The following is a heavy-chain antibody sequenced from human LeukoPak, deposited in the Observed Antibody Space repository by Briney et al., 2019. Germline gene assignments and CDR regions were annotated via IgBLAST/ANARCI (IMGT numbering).Heavy chain of an antibody. CDR3: ARVRSGITIFGVVISYFDY. D-gene: IGHD3-3*01. Sequence: PSETLSLTCTVSGGSISSYYWSWIRQPPGKGLEWIGYIYYSGSTNYNPSLKSRVTISVDTSKNQFSLKLSPVTAADTAVYYCARVRSGITIFGVVISYFDYWGQGTLVTVSS. CDR1: GGSISSYY. V-gene: IGHV4-59*01. CDR2: IYYSGST. J-gene: IGHJ4*02.